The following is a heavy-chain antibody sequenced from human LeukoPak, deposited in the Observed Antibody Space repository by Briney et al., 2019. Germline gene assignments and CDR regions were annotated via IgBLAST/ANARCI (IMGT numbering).Heavy chain of an antibody. Sequence: GESLKISCKVSGYTFSNSWIGWVRQRPGKGLECMGFIYPDDSDTTYSPSFQGQVSISADTSIRTAFLQWSSLKASASAIYYCARGRGGYTGYENLDSWGQGTLVTVFS. J-gene: IGHJ4*02. CDR3: ARGRGGYTGYENLDS. CDR2: IYPDDSDT. D-gene: IGHD5-12*01. V-gene: IGHV5-51*01. CDR1: GYTFSNSW.